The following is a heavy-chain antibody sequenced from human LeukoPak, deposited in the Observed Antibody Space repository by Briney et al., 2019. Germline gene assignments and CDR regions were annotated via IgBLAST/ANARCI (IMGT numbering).Heavy chain of an antibody. CDR3: TRGAGWLIDY. CDR1: DDSISDYY. V-gene: IGHV4-59*01. D-gene: IGHD3-16*01. Sequence: SETLSLTCTVSDDSISDYYRRWIRQPPGKGLEWIGYFYNSGRSTYNPSLKSRVTISADTSKNHFSLKLNSVTTADTAVYYCTRGAGWLIDYWGQGILVTVSS. J-gene: IGHJ4*02. CDR2: FYNSGRS.